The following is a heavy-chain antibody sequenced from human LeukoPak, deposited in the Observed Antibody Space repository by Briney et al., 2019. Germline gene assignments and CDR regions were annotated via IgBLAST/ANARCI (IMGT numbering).Heavy chain of an antibody. D-gene: IGHD6-13*01. CDR1: GGSISDYS. CDR2: IYYSGST. V-gene: IGHV4-39*01. J-gene: IGHJ4*02. CDR3: ASSSSPYYSSSWADY. Sequence: PSETLSLTCTVSGGSISDYSWGWIRQPPGKGLEWIGSIYYSGSTYYNPSLKSRVTISVDTSKNQFSLRLSSVTAADTAVYYCASSSSPYYSSSWADYWGQGTLVTVSS.